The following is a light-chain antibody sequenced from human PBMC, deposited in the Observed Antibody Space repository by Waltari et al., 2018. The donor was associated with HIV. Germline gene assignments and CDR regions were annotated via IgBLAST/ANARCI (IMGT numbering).Light chain of an antibody. J-gene: IGLJ2*01. CDR1: KFGDKS. V-gene: IGLV3-1*01. Sequence: SYKLPQPPSLSVSPGQRASITCSGPKFGDKSNSWCHKRPGQSPVLGIFQDTKRPSGIPERFSGSKSGDTATLTISGIQAMDEADYYCQTWDNGTVIFGGGTTLTVL. CDR3: QTWDNGTVI. CDR2: QDT.